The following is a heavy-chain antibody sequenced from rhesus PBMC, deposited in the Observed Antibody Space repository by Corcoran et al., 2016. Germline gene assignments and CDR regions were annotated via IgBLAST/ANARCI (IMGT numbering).Heavy chain of an antibody. Sequence: EVQLVESGGGLVQPGGSLRLSCAAPGFTSGNSDLIWIRQAPGKGLEWVSYISSGGSIYYSDSVKGRFTISRDNAKNTLYLQMNSLRVEDTAVYYCAKDSTRMITVTIYDAFDFWGQGLRVTVSS. J-gene: IGHJ3*01. CDR2: ISSGGSI. V-gene: IGHV3S43*01. CDR1: GFTSGNSD. D-gene: IGHD3-9*01. CDR3: AKDSTRMITVTIYDAFDF.